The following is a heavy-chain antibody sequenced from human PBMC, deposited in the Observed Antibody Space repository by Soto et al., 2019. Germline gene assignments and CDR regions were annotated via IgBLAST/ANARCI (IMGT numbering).Heavy chain of an antibody. CDR3: ARDGSMIAGGGLLFDY. CDR1: GGSISSSSYY. D-gene: IGHD3-22*01. Sequence: PSETLSLSCTVSGGSISSSSYYWGWIRQPPGKGLEWIGSIYYSGSTYYNPSLKSRVTISVDTSKNQFSLKLSSVTAADTAVYYCARDGSMIAGGGLLFDYWGQGTLVTVSS. V-gene: IGHV4-39*07. CDR2: IYYSGST. J-gene: IGHJ4*02.